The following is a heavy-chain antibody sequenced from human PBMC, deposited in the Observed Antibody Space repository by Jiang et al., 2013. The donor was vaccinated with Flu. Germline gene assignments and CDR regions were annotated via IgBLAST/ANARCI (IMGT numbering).Heavy chain of an antibody. CDR2: IDYNGNT. CDR1: GGSISSSDYY. J-gene: IGHJ3*02. V-gene: IGHV4-30-4*08. D-gene: IGHD3-22*01. Sequence: GPGLVKPSQTLSLTCTVSGGSISSSDYYWSWIRQPPGKGLEWIGYIDYNGNTYYNPSLKSRLTISVDTSKNQFSLKLTSVTAADTAVYYCAGDSEFSDSGGYLSLGAFDIWGQGTMVAVSS. CDR3: AGDSEFSDSGGYLSLGAFDI.